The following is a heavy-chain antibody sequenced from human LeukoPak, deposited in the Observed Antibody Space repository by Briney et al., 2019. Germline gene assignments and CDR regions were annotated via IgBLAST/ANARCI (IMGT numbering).Heavy chain of an antibody. CDR1: GFTFSSYG. Sequence: PGGSLRLSCAASGFTFSSYGMHWVRQAPGKGLEWVAFIRYDGSNKYYADSVKGRFTISRDNSKNTLYLQMNSRRAEDTAVYYCAKDRGSGSSYYFDYWGQGTLVTVSS. CDR2: IRYDGSNK. D-gene: IGHD3-10*01. J-gene: IGHJ4*02. CDR3: AKDRGSGSSYYFDY. V-gene: IGHV3-30*02.